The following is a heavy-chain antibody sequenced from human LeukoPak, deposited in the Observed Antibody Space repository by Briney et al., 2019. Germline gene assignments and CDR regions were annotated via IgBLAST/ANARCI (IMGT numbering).Heavy chain of an antibody. D-gene: IGHD3-10*01. J-gene: IGHJ4*02. V-gene: IGHV3-15*04. CDR1: GFTFSKAW. Sequence: GGSLRLSCAASGFTFSKAWMSWVRQAPGKGLEWVGRIESKTDGGTTDYAAPVKGRFTISRNNSKNTLYLQMNSLKTEDTAVYYCTTDQPHYYGSGSRDYWGQGTLVTVSS. CDR2: IESKTDGGTT. CDR3: TTDQPHYYGSGSRDY.